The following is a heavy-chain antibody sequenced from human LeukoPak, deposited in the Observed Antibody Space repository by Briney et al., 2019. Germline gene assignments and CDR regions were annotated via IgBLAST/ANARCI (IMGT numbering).Heavy chain of an antibody. Sequence: GGSLRLSCTASGFTFSSYAMHWVRQAPGKGLEWVSAISCSGGSTYYADSVKGRFTISRENSKSTLYLQMNSLRAEDTALYYCAKARGYSSSSENNWFDPWGQGTLVTVSS. CDR1: GFTFSSYA. V-gene: IGHV3-23*01. D-gene: IGHD6-6*01. CDR3: AKARGYSSSSENNWFDP. CDR2: ISCSGGST. J-gene: IGHJ5*02.